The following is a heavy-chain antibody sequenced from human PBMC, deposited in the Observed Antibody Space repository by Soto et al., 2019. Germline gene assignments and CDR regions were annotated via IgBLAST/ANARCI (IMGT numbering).Heavy chain of an antibody. CDR1: SGSVSGYY. CDR2: INHSGST. J-gene: IGHJ4*02. CDR3: ARRKVVEPFDY. V-gene: IGHV4-34*01. D-gene: IGHD2-15*01. Sequence: PSETLSLTCAVYSGSVSGYYWSWIRQPPGKGLEWIGEINHSGSTNYNPSLKSRVTISVDTSKNQFSLKLSSVTAADTAVYYCARRKVVEPFDYWGQGTLVTVSS.